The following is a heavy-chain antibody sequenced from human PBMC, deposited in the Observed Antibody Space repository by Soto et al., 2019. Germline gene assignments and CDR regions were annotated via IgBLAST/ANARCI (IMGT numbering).Heavy chain of an antibody. CDR3: TRRHYSSGWYS. V-gene: IGHV4-39*01. D-gene: IGHD6-19*01. CDR2: IYYTGST. J-gene: IGHJ5*02. CDR1: GGSISSSSYY. Sequence: PSETLSLTCTVSGGSISSSSYYWGWIRQPPGKGLEWIGSIYYTGSTYYNPSLKSRVTVSVDTSKDQFSLELSSVTAADTALYYCTRRHYSSGWYSWGQGTLVTVSS.